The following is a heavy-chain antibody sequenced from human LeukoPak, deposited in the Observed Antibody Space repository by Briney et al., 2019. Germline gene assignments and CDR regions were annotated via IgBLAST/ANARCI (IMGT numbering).Heavy chain of an antibody. CDR1: GLTVNSKY. D-gene: IGHD1-14*01. CDR3: TGDVYQH. J-gene: IGHJ1*01. CDR2: IYSGGST. V-gene: IGHV3-53*01. Sequence: TGGSLRLSCAASGLTVNSKYMSWVRHAPGKGLEWVSIIYSGGSTNYADSVKGRFTISRDNSKNTVYLQMNSLRAEDTAVYYCTGDVYQHWGQGTLVTVSS.